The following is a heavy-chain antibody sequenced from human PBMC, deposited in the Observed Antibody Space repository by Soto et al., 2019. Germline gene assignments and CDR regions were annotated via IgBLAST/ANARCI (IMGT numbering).Heavy chain of an antibody. J-gene: IGHJ4*02. D-gene: IGHD3-3*01. V-gene: IGHV1-8*01. CDR1: GYTFTSYD. CDR3: ARHRRYDFWSGYSY. Sequence: ASVKVSCKASGYTFTSYDINWVRQATGQGLEWMGWMNPNSGNTGYAQKFQGRVTMTRNTSISTAYMELSSLRSEDTAVYYCARHRRYDFWSGYSYWGQGTLVPSPQ. CDR2: MNPNSGNT.